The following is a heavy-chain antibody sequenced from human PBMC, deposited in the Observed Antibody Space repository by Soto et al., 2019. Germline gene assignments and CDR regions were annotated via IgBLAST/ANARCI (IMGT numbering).Heavy chain of an antibody. J-gene: IGHJ6*02. CDR1: GFTFSSYS. D-gene: IGHD3-22*01. CDR2: ISSSSSYI. V-gene: IGHV3-21*01. CDR3: ARDFRPLRITMIVAVRDSGMDV. Sequence: VGSLRLSCAASGFTFSSYSMNWVRQAPGKGLEWVSSISSSSSYIYYADSVKGRFTISRDNAKNSLYLQMNSLRAEDTAVYYCARDFRPLRITMIVAVRDSGMDVWGQGTTVTVSS.